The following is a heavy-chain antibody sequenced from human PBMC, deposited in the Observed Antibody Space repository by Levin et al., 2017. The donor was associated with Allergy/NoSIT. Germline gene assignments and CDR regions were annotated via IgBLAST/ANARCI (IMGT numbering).Heavy chain of an antibody. CDR3: ARFVVTPVSYFYMDV. D-gene: IGHD2-2*01. Sequence: ASVKVSCKASGYTFKNFGISWVRQAPGQGLEWMGCISTHNGNTNYAQSFQGRVTMTTDTSTSTADMELRSLISDDTAVYYCARFVVTPVSYFYMDVWGKGTTVTVSS. V-gene: IGHV1-18*01. J-gene: IGHJ6*03. CDR1: GYTFKNFG. CDR2: ISTHNGNT.